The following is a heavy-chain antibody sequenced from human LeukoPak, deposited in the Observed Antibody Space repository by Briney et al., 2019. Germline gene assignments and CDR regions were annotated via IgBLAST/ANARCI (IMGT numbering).Heavy chain of an antibody. V-gene: IGHV4-4*07. J-gene: IGHJ5*02. D-gene: IGHD3-10*01. CDR1: GGSISSYY. Sequence: SETLSLTCTVSGGSISSYYWSWIRQPAGKGLEWIGRIYTSGSTNYNPSLKSRVTMSVDTSKNQFSLKLSSVTAADTAVYYCARELWFGDPNWFDPWGQGTLVTVSS. CDR2: IYTSGST. CDR3: ARELWFGDPNWFDP.